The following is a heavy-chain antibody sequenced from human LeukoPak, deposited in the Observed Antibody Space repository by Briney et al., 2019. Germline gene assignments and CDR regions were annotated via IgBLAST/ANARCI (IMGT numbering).Heavy chain of an antibody. V-gene: IGHV1-69*05. CDR3: ARGSGRDIVVVPAAMKDYYMDV. D-gene: IGHD2-2*01. J-gene: IGHJ6*03. CDR1: GGTFSSYA. Sequence: SVKVSCKASGGTFSSYAISWVRQAPGQGLEWMGGIIPIFGTANYAQKFQGRVTITTDESTSTAYMELSSLRSEDTAVYYCARGSGRDIVVVPAAMKDYYMDVWGKGTTVTVSS. CDR2: IIPIFGTA.